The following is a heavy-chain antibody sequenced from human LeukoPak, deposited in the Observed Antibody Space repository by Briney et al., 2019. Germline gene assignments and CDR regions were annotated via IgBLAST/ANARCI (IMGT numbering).Heavy chain of an antibody. Sequence: PSGTLSLTCTVSGGSISSSSYYWGWIRQPPGKGLEWIGSIYYSGSTYYNPSLKSRVTISVDTSKNQFSLKLSSVTAADTAVYYCARDSNSGYDYLWRAAMVHYYYGMDVWGQGTTVTVSS. J-gene: IGHJ6*02. D-gene: IGHD5-12*01. CDR3: ARDSNSGYDYLWRAAMVHYYYGMDV. V-gene: IGHV4-39*07. CDR1: GGSISSSSYY. CDR2: IYYSGST.